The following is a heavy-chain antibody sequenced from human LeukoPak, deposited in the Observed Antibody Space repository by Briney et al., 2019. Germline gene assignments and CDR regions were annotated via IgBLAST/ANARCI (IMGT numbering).Heavy chain of an antibody. CDR1: GYTFSSFA. V-gene: IGHV7-4-1*02. J-gene: IGHJ4*01. D-gene: IGHD4-17*01. CDR2: INTNTGNP. Sequence: ASVKVSCKASGYTFSSFAMNWVRQAPGQGLEWMGWINTNTGNPTYAQGFTGRFVFSLDISVSTAYLQISSLKTEDTAVYYCARDYRDLLFSYWGQGTLVTVSS. CDR3: ARDYRDLLFSY.